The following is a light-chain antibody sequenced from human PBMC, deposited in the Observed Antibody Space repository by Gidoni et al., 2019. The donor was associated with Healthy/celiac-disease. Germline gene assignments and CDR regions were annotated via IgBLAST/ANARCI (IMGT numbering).Light chain of an antibody. Sequence: SNELTQQPSVAVSPGQTASITCSGDKLGVKYACWYQQKPVQSPLLVIYPDSTRPSGIPGRFSGSNSAHTATLTLRGTQAMDEADYYFHACDTGVVFGCGTTLPVL. V-gene: IGLV3-1*01. J-gene: IGLJ2*01. CDR2: PDS. CDR1: KLGVKY. CDR3: HACDTGVV.